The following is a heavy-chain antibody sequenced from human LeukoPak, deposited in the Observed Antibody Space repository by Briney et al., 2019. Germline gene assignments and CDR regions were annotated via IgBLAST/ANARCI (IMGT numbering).Heavy chain of an antibody. CDR3: ARGYCSGGSCYFDY. CDR1: GFTLSSYE. D-gene: IGHD2-15*01. J-gene: IGHJ4*02. Sequence: GGSLRLACAASGFTLSSYEMNWVRQAPGKRLEWVSYISSSGSTTYYADSVKGQFTISRDNAKNSLYLQMNSLRAEDTAVYYCARGYCSGGSCYFDYWGQGTLVTVSS. CDR2: ISSSGSTT. V-gene: IGHV3-48*03.